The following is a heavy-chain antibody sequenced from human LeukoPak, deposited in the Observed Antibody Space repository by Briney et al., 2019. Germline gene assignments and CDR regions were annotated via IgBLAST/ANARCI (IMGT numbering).Heavy chain of an antibody. D-gene: IGHD3-16*01. CDR2: ISGSGGST. V-gene: IGHV3-23*01. J-gene: IGHJ4*02. CDR3: AKDLSSGGGYD. Sequence: HAGGSLRLSCAASGFTFSSYAMSWVRQAPGKGLEWVSAISGSGGSTYYADSVKGRFTISRDNSKNTLYLQMNSLRPEDTAVYYCAKDLSSGGGYDWGQGTLVTVSS. CDR1: GFTFSSYA.